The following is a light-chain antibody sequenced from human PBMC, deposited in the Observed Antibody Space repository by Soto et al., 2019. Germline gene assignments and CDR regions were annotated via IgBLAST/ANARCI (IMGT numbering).Light chain of an antibody. Sequence: EVVMTQSPLSLPVTLGQPASISCRSNQSLVHSDGIAYFSWFQQRPGRSPRRXIYKVSNRDSGVPARFSGSGSGTDFALKISRVEAEDVGVYYCMQGTHWPITFGQGTRLEIK. V-gene: IGKV2-30*02. J-gene: IGKJ5*01. CDR1: QSLVHSDGIAY. CDR2: KVS. CDR3: MQGTHWPIT.